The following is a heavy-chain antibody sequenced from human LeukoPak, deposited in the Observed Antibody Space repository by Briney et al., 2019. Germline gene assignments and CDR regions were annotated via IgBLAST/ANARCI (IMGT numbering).Heavy chain of an antibody. J-gene: IGHJ4*02. CDR2: IYYSGST. V-gene: IGHV4-39*07. D-gene: IGHD6-13*01. Sequence: PSETLSLTCTVSGGSISSSSYYWGWIRQPPGKGLEWIGSIYYSGSTYYNPSLKSRVTISVDTSKNQFSLKLSSVTAADTAVYYCARDSSSSRPNFDYWGQGILVTVSS. CDR3: ARDSSSSRPNFDY. CDR1: GGSISSSSYY.